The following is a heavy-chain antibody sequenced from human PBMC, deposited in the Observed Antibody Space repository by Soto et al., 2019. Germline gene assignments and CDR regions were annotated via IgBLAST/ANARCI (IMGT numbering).Heavy chain of an antibody. V-gene: IGHV4-61*01. CDR2: IYDNRTF. CDR1: GGSVSSGSFY. J-gene: IGHJ4*02. CDR3: ARYRREAVAGYTLDN. D-gene: IGHD6-13*01. Sequence: SETLSLTCTVSGGSVSSGSFYWSWIRQPPGKGLEWIGFIYDNRTFNYNPSLKSRVTISVDTSKHQFSLKLSSVTAADTAVYYCARYRREAVAGYTLDNWGQGILVTVSS.